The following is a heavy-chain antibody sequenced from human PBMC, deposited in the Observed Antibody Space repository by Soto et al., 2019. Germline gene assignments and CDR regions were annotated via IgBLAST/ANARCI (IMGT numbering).Heavy chain of an antibody. D-gene: IGHD3-10*01. V-gene: IGHV3-30*18. Sequence: QVQLVESGGGVVQPGRSLRLSCAASGFTFSSYGMHWVRQAPGKGLEWVAVISYDGSNKYYADSVKGRFTISRDNSKNTLYLQINSLRAEDTAVYYCAKVGFGELSPADYWGQGTLVTVSS. CDR1: GFTFSSYG. CDR3: AKVGFGELSPADY. CDR2: ISYDGSNK. J-gene: IGHJ4*02.